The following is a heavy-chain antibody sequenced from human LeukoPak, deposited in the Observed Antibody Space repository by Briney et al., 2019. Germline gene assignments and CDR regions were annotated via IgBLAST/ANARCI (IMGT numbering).Heavy chain of an antibody. J-gene: IGHJ4*02. V-gene: IGHV3-73*01. Sequence: PGGSLRLSCAASGFTFSGSALHWVRQASGKGLEWVGRIRSTANGYATAYAASVKGRFTISRDDSKNTAYLQMDSLKTEDTAVYYCTGNYYGSGSYYNDYWGQGTLVTVSS. D-gene: IGHD3-10*01. CDR1: GFTFSGSA. CDR2: IRSTANGYAT. CDR3: TGNYYGSGSYYNDY.